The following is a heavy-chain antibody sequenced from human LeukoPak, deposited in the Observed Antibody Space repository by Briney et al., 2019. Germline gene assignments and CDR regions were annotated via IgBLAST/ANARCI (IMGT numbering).Heavy chain of an antibody. V-gene: IGHV4-31*03. D-gene: IGHD3-22*01. CDR2: IYYSGST. Sequence: PSETLSLTCTVSGGSISSGGYYWSWIRQHPGTGLEWIGYIYYSGSTYYNPSLKSRVTISVDTSKNQFSLKLSSVTAADTAVYYCARGPPYYYDSSGYYDDAFDIWGQGTMVTVSS. CDR1: GGSISSGGYY. J-gene: IGHJ3*02. CDR3: ARGPPYYYDSSGYYDDAFDI.